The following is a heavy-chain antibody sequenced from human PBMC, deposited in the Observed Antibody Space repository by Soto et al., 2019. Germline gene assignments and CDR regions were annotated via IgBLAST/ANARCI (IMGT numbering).Heavy chain of an antibody. D-gene: IGHD2-21*02. J-gene: IGHJ3*02. CDR2: IYHSGST. V-gene: IGHV4-30-2*01. CDR1: GGSISSGGYS. CDR3: ARDLTDDDAFDI. Sequence: QLQLQESGSGLVKPSQTLSLTCAVSGGSISSGGYSWRWIRQPPGKGLEWIGYIYHSGSTYYNPSLKSRVTISVDRSKNQFSLKLSSVTAADTAVYYCARDLTDDDAFDIWGQGTMVTVSS.